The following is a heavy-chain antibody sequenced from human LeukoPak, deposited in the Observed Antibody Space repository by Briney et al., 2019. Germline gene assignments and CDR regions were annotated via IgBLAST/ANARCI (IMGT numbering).Heavy chain of an antibody. CDR2: IYPGDSDT. V-gene: IGHV5-51*01. D-gene: IGHD2-2*01. CDR3: ATGDCSSNSCYYFDY. Sequence: GESLKISCKGSGYSFTSYWIGWVRQMPGKGLEWMGIIYPGDSDTRYSPSFQGQVTISADKSISTAYLQWSSLKASDTAMYYCATGDCSSNSCYYFDYWGQGALVTVSS. J-gene: IGHJ4*02. CDR1: GYSFTSYW.